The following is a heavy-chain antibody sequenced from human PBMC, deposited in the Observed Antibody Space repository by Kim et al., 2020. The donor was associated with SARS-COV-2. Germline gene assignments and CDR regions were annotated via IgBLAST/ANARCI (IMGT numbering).Heavy chain of an antibody. CDR3: AREYGGSSRGLDY. Sequence: YADSVKGRFTSSSDSAKNTLSLQMNSLRAEDTAIYYWAREYGGSSRGLDYWGQGILVTVSS. D-gene: IGHD2-15*01. V-gene: IGHV3-74*01. J-gene: IGHJ4*02.